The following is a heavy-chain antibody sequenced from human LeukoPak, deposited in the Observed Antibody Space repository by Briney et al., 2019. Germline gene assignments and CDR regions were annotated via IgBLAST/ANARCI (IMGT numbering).Heavy chain of an antibody. D-gene: IGHD3-22*01. CDR3: AKGALDVERDSSGADY. Sequence: PGRSLRLSCAASRFTFSSYGMHWVGQAPGKGLEWVAVISYDGSNKYYADSVKGRFTISRDNSKNTLYLQMNSLRAEDTAVYYCAKGALDVERDSSGADYWGQGTLVTVSS. CDR2: ISYDGSNK. CDR1: RFTFSSYG. J-gene: IGHJ4*02. V-gene: IGHV3-30*18.